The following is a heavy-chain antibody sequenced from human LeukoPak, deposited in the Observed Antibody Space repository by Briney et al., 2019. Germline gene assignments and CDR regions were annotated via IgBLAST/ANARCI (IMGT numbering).Heavy chain of an antibody. J-gene: IGHJ4*02. V-gene: IGHV3-7*01. CDR1: GFTFSSYS. CDR2: IKQDGSEK. Sequence: GGSLRLSCAASGFTFSSYSMSWVRQAPGKGLEWVANIKQDGSEKYYVDSVKGRFTISRDNAKNSLYLQMNSLRAEDTAVYYCARDCSSTSCYQAFDYWGQGTLVTVSS. CDR3: ARDCSSTSCYQAFDY. D-gene: IGHD2-2*01.